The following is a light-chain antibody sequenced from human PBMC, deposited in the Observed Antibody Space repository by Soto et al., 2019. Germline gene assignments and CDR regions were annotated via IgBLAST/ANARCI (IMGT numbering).Light chain of an antibody. V-gene: IGKV3-15*01. CDR1: QRVSNN. CDR2: GAL. CDR3: HQYDNWPPI. J-gene: IGKJ3*01. Sequence: EIEMTQSPATLSVSPGERATFSCRASQRVSNNLAWYQQKPGQAPRLLIYGALTRAAGIPARFSGSGSGTQFTLTISSLQSEDFAVYYCHQYDNWPPIFGPGTKVDIK.